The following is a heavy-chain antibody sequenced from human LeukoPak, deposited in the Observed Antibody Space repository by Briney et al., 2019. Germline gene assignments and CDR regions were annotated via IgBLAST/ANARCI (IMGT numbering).Heavy chain of an antibody. CDR1: GFTFCDYG. Sequence: GQSLRLSCTASGFTFCDYGMSWFRQAPGKGLEWVGFIRSEAHDTTPQYGASVQGRFTISKDDSRRIAFLQMSSLKTEDTAVYYCSRAAGYDFILEYWGQGTLVTVSS. V-gene: IGHV3-49*03. CDR2: IRSEAHDTTP. J-gene: IGHJ4*02. D-gene: IGHD5-12*01. CDR3: SRAAGYDFILEY.